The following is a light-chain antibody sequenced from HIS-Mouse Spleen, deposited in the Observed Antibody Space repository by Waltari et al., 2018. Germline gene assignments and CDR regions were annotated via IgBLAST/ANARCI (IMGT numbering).Light chain of an antibody. CDR1: RSDVGSYNL. J-gene: IGLJ1*01. Sequence: QSALTQPASVSGSPGPSITISCTGTRSDVGSYNLVSWYQHHPGKAPKHMIYEGSKRPSGVSNRFSGSKSGNTASLTISGLQAEDEADYYCCSYAGSSTYVFGTGTKVTVL. CDR3: CSYAGSSTYV. V-gene: IGLV2-23*01. CDR2: EGS.